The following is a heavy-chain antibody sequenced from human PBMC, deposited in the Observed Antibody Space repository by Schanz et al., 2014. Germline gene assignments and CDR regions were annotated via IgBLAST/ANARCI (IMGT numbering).Heavy chain of an antibody. CDR2: ISGGGGTT. D-gene: IGHD3-22*01. J-gene: IGHJ4*02. CDR1: GFTFSSYA. V-gene: IGHV3-23*01. CDR3: AKDRSWDYDSSGYFDY. Sequence: EVQLLESGGGLVQPGGSLRLSCAASGFTFSSYAMSWVRQAPVKGLEWVSAISGGGGTTYYADSVKGRFTISRDNSKNTLYLQMNSLRAEDTAVYYCAKDRSWDYDSSGYFDYWGQGTLVTVSS.